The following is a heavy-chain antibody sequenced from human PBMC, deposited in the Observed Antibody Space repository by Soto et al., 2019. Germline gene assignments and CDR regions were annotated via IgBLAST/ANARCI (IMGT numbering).Heavy chain of an antibody. CDR2: ISGSGGST. CDR1: GFTFSSYA. V-gene: IGHV3-23*01. Sequence: PGGSLRLSCAASGFTFSSYAMSWVRQAPGKGLEWVSAISGSGGSTYYAYSVKGRFTISRDNSKNTLYLQMNSLRAEDTAVYYCASGVVVPAATYYYYYGMDVGGQGATVTVSS. J-gene: IGHJ6*02. D-gene: IGHD2-2*01. CDR3: ASGVVVPAATYYYYYGMDV.